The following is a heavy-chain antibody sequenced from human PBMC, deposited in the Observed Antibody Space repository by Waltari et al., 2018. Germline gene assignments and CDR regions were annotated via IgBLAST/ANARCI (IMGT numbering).Heavy chain of an antibody. Sequence: VQLVASGGSVFQPGRSPRLTCSAAGFPFRFLAFHWVRQAPGKGLEWVAVLSYDGSDKFYADSVEGRFTISRDNSKNTMYLEMNNLKVEDTAVYFCARGSSPGNTELDYWGQGTLVTVSS. D-gene: IGHD5-18*01. CDR2: LSYDGSDK. CDR3: ARGSSPGNTELDY. J-gene: IGHJ4*02. V-gene: IGHV3-30*01. CDR1: GFPFRFLA.